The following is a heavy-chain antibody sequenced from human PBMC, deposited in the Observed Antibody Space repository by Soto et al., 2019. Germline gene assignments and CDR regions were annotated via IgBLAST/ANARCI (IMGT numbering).Heavy chain of an antibody. CDR2: ISYDGNNK. CDR3: ARSDSSGKHFDY. V-gene: IGHV3-30*03. J-gene: IGHJ4*02. CDR1: GFTFSTYG. D-gene: IGHD3-22*01. Sequence: QVHLVESGGGVVQPGRSLGLSCAASGFTFSTYGMHWVRQAPGKGLEWVAVISYDGNNKYYTDSVKGRFTISRDNSKNTRYLQMNSLRADDTTVYYCARSDSSGKHFDYWGQGTLVTVSS.